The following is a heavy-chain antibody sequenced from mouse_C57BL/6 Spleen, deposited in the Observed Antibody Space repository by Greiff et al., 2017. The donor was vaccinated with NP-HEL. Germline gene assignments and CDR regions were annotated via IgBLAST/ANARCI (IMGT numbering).Heavy chain of an antibody. D-gene: IGHD2-4*01. CDR1: GYTFTSYW. J-gene: IGHJ1*03. V-gene: IGHV1-69*01. CDR3: ARSDDYGGYFDV. Sequence: QVQLQQPGAELVMPGASVKLSCKASGYTFTSYWMHWVKQRPGQGLEWIGEIDPSDSYTNYNQKFKGKSTLTVDKSSSTAYMQLSSLTSEDSAVYYCARSDDYGGYFDVWGTGTTVTVSS. CDR2: IDPSDSYT.